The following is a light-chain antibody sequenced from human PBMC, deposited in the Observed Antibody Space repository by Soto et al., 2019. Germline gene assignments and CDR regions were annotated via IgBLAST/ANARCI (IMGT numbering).Light chain of an antibody. CDR1: QSVNNT. J-gene: IGKJ1*01. Sequence: EVVMTQSPATLSVSPGETATLSCRASQSVNNTLAWYQQRPGQAPTLLISGASTRAAGIPDRFSGSGSGTEFTLSISSLQSEDGAVYYCQQYNNWPPWTFGQGTKVEIK. CDR2: GAS. V-gene: IGKV3-15*01. CDR3: QQYNNWPPWT.